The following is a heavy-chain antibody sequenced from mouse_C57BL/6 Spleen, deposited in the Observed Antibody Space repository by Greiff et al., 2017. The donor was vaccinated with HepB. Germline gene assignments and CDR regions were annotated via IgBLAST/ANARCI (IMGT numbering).Heavy chain of an antibody. CDR1: GFTFSSYA. V-gene: IGHV5-4*01. J-gene: IGHJ3*01. CDR3: ARGGDGYLWFAY. Sequence: VQLKESGGGLVKPGGSLKLSCAASGFTFSSYAMSWVRQTPEKRLEWVATISDGGSYTYYPDNVKGRFTISRDNAKNNLYLQMSHLKSEDTAMYYCARGGDGYLWFAYWGQGTLVTVSA. CDR2: ISDGGSYT. D-gene: IGHD2-3*01.